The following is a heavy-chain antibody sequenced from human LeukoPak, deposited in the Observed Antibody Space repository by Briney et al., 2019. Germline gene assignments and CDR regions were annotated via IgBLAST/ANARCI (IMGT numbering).Heavy chain of an antibody. CDR1: GGSINSGGYY. V-gene: IGHV4-31*03. Sequence: NPSQTLSLTCTVSGGSINSGGYYWTWIRQHPGKGLEWIGYIYHSGSTNYNPSLKSRVTISVDTSKNQFSLKLSSVTAADTAVYYCARHLMTPTVTTMILDYWGQGTLVTVST. CDR2: IYHSGST. J-gene: IGHJ4*02. D-gene: IGHD4-17*01. CDR3: ARHLMTPTVTTMILDY.